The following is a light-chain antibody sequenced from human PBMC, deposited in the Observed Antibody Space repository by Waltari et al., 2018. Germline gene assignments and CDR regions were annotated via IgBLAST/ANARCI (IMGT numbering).Light chain of an antibody. V-gene: IGLV2-23*02. CDR2: EVS. Sequence: QSALTQPASVSGSPGQSITISCTGTSSDVGTYNLVSWYPHHPGKAPKLRIYEVSKRPSGVSYRFSGSKSGNTASLTISGLQTDDEADYYCCSYAGSSTVVFGGGTKLTVL. CDR3: CSYAGSSTVV. CDR1: SSDVGTYNL. J-gene: IGLJ2*01.